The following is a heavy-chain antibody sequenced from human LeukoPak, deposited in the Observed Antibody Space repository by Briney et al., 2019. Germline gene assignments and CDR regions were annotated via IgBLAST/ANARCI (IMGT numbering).Heavy chain of an antibody. CDR3: ARDRCSGGSCYWIPFY. V-gene: IGHV1-18*01. CDR1: GYTFTTYD. CDR2: ISVHNGNT. J-gene: IGHJ4*02. D-gene: IGHD2-15*01. Sequence: ASVKVSCKASGYTFTTYDISWVRQAPGQGLEWMGWISVHNGNTNHAQRLQGRVTMTTDISTSTAYMDLRSLRSDDTAVYYCARDRCSGGSCYWIPFYWGQGTLVTVSS.